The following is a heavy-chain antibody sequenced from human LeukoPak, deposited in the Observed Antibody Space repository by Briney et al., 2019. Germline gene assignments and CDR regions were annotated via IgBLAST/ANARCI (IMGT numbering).Heavy chain of an antibody. CDR2: INPNSGGT. V-gene: IGHV1-2*02. J-gene: IGHJ4*02. Sequence: ASVKVSCKASGYTFTGYYMHWVRQAPGQGLEWMGWINPNSGGTNYAQKFQGRVTMTRDTSVSTAYMELSRLRSDDTAVYYCARERTLTSCYDYWGQGTLVTVSS. D-gene: IGHD2-15*01. CDR1: GYTFTGYY. CDR3: ARERTLTSCYDY.